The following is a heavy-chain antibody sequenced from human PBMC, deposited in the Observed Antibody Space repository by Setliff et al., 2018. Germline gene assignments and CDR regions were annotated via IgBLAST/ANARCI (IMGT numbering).Heavy chain of an antibody. Sequence: GESLKISCAASGFTFSSYSMNWVRQAPGKGLEWVADIRQDGTNKYYADSVKGRFTISRDNAKNSLYLQMNSLRAEDTALYYCAREVWNYYDKSWSGYADHWGQGTLVTVSS. CDR3: AREVWNYYDKSWSGYADH. J-gene: IGHJ4*02. D-gene: IGHD3-3*01. CDR1: GFTFSSYS. V-gene: IGHV3-7*03. CDR2: IRQDGTNK.